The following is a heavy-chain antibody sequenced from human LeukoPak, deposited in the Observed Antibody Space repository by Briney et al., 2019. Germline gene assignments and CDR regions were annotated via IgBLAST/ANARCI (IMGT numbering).Heavy chain of an antibody. V-gene: IGHV3-23*01. D-gene: IGHD3-10*01. J-gene: IGHJ4*02. CDR2: NSNSGGSK. CDR3: AKRGVIIRGVLLIGIHSDAYYFDS. Sequence: GGSLSLSLAAAGFSMSNCGMNWVSLAPGKGMEWASVNSNSGGSKYYADSVKGRCTISRYNSKNTLYLQMNRLGAEDTAVYYCAKRGVIIRGVLLIGIHSDAYYFDSWGRGALVTVSS. CDR1: GFSMSNCG.